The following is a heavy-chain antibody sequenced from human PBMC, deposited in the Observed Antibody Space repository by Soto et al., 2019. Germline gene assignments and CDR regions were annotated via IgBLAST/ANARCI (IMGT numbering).Heavy chain of an antibody. CDR2: IYSGGST. V-gene: IGHV3-66*01. J-gene: IGHJ6*02. CDR1: GVTVSSNY. Sequence: GGSLRLSCAASGVTVSSNYMSWVRQAPGKGLEWVSVIYSGGSTYYADSVKGRFTISRDNAKNTLYLQMNSLRAEDTAVYYCARGGADYYYYYGMDVWGQGTTVTVSS. CDR3: ARGGADYYYYYGMDV. D-gene: IGHD3-16*01.